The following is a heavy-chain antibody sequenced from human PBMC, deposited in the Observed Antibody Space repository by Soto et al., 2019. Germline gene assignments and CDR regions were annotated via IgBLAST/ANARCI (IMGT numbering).Heavy chain of an antibody. CDR2: INPSGGST. CDR1: GYTFTSCY. V-gene: IGHV1-46*01. D-gene: IGHD6-6*01. Sequence: GASVEVSCKASGYTFTSCYMHWVRQAPGQGLEWMGIINPSGGSTSYAQKFQGRVTMTRDTSTSTVYMELSSLRSEDTAVYYCAREPEYSKLGPSLFDYWGQGTLVTVSS. CDR3: AREPEYSKLGPSLFDY. J-gene: IGHJ4*02.